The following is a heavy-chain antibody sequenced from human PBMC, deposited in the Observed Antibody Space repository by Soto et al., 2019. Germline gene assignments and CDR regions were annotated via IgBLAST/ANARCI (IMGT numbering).Heavy chain of an antibody. CDR1: GFTFSSYG. J-gene: IGHJ5*02. Sequence: QVQLVESGGGVVQPGRSLRLSGAASGFTFSSYGMHWFRQAPGKGLEWVAVISYDGSNTYYADSVKGRFTISRDNSKNTLYLQMNCLRAEYTAVYYCAKAGVLSSGWACDWFGPWGEGTLVTFSS. D-gene: IGHD6-19*01. V-gene: IGHV3-30*18. CDR3: AKAGVLSSGWACDWFGP. CDR2: ISYDGSNT.